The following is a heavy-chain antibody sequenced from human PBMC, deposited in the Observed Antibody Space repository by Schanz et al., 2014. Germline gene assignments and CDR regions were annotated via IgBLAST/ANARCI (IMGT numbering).Heavy chain of an antibody. CDR3: VKDTNGGDSGNYHAFDV. CDR2: LSWNRRSV. Sequence: EMQLVESGGGLVQPGRSLRLSCAASGFTFEDYAMHWVRQVPGKGLEWVAGLSWNRRSVGYADSVKGRFTISRDNANNTLELQMKSLRPEDTALYYCVKDTNGGDSGNYHAFDVWGQGTRVTVSS. CDR1: GFTFEDYA. J-gene: IGHJ3*01. D-gene: IGHD4-17*01. V-gene: IGHV3-9*01.